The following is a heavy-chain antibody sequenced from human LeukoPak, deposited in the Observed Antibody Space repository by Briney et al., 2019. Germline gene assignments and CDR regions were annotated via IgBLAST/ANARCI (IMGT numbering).Heavy chain of an antibody. J-gene: IGHJ4*02. CDR1: GYTFTSYG. CDR2: INPNSGGT. Sequence: GASVKVSCKASGYTFTSYGISWVRQAPGQGLEWMGWINPNSGGTNYAQKFQGRVTMTRDTSISTAYMELGRLRSDDTAVYYCARTQQLVLLEYFDYWGQGTLVTVSS. V-gene: IGHV1-2*02. D-gene: IGHD6-13*01. CDR3: ARTQQLVLLEYFDY.